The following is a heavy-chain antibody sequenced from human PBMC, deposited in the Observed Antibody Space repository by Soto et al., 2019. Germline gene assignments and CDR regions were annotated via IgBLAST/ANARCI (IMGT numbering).Heavy chain of an antibody. V-gene: IGHV3-23*01. D-gene: IGHD4-17*01. CDR2: INGRGDIT. J-gene: IGHJ6*01. CDR1: GFTFYSYS. CDR3: ERVWERKVNTSKYFYGIDV. Sequence: GEALNISCATSGFTFYSYSMTLVRQAPGKGLEWVSIINGRGDITYYADSVKGRFSISRDNYKNTVYLQMNSLRAENTAVYFCERVWERKVNTSKYFYGIDVWGRGTTVTVSS.